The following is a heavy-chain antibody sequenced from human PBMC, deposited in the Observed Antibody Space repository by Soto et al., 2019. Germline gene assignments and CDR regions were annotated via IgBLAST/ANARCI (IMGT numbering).Heavy chain of an antibody. CDR3: ARAFSSLTYDFWSGYHLPHFDY. CDR1: GYTFTSYA. V-gene: IGHV1-3*01. Sequence: QVQLVQSGAEVKKPGASVKVSCKASGYTFTSYAMHWVRQAPGQRLEWMGWINAGNGNTKYSQKFQGRVTITRDTSASTDYMELSSLRSEDTAVYYCARAFSSLTYDFWSGYHLPHFDYWGQGTLVTVSS. CDR2: INAGNGNT. J-gene: IGHJ4*02. D-gene: IGHD3-3*01.